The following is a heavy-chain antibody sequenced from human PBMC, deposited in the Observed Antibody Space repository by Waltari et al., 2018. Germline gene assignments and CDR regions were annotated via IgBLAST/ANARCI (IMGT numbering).Heavy chain of an antibody. CDR2: IIPIFGTA. Sequence: QVQLVQSGAEVKKPGSSVKVSCKASGGTFSSYAISWVRQAPGQGLEWMGGIIPIFGTANYAQKVQGRVTITADESTSTAYMGLSSLRSEDTAVYYCARVPSGFWGGYFDYWGQGTLVTVSS. V-gene: IGHV1-69*12. CDR1: GGTFSSYA. CDR3: ARVPSGFWGGYFDY. D-gene: IGHD3-3*01. J-gene: IGHJ4*02.